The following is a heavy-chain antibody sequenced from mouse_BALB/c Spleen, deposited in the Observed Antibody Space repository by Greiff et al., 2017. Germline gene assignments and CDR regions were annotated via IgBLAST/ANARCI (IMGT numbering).Heavy chain of an antibody. CDR2: ISYDGSN. Sequence: EVKLMESGPGLVKPSQSLSLTCSVTGYSITSGYYWNWIRQFPGNKLEWMGYISYDGSNNYNPSLKNRISITRDTSKNQFFLKLNSVTTEDTATYYCAREGYDLYGMDYWGQGTSVTVSS. CDR1: GYSITSGYY. J-gene: IGHJ4*01. V-gene: IGHV3-6*02. CDR3: AREGYDLYGMDY. D-gene: IGHD2-3*01.